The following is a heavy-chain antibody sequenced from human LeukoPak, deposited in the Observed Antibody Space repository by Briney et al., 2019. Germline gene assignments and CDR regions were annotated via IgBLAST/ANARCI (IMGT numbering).Heavy chain of an antibody. Sequence: SETLSLTCAVYGVSFSGYYWSWIRQPPGKGLEWIGEINHSGSTNYNPSLKSRVTISLDTSKNQSSLKLSSVTAADTAVYYCAGTYSSSWSADDYWGQGTLVTVSS. CDR2: INHSGST. J-gene: IGHJ4*02. V-gene: IGHV4-34*01. CDR3: AGTYSSSWSADDY. CDR1: GVSFSGYY. D-gene: IGHD6-13*01.